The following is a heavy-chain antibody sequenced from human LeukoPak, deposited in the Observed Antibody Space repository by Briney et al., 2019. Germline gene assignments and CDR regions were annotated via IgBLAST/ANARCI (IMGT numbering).Heavy chain of an antibody. CDR3: ARHSIVLGAFDI. CDR1: GGSISSYY. D-gene: IGHD3-16*01. Sequence: SETLSLTCTVSGGSISSYYWGWIRQPPGKGLEWIGSIYYSGSTYYNPSLKSRVTISVDTSKNQFSLKLSSVTAADTAVYYCARHSIVLGAFDIWGQGTMVTVSS. V-gene: IGHV4-39*01. J-gene: IGHJ3*02. CDR2: IYYSGST.